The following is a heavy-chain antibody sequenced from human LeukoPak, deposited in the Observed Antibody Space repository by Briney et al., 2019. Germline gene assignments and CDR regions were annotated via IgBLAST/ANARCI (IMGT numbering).Heavy chain of an antibody. V-gene: IGHV3-30*02. CDR1: GFTFSSYG. D-gene: IGHD6-6*01. CDR2: IRYDGSNK. CDR3: AKDWVEQLGPLNYYMDV. J-gene: IGHJ6*03. Sequence: GGSLRLSCAASGFTFSSYGMHWVRQAPGKGLEWVAFIRYDGSNKYYADSVKGRFTISRDNSKNTLYLQMNSLRAEDTAVYYCAKDWVEQLGPLNYYMDVWGKGTTVIVSS.